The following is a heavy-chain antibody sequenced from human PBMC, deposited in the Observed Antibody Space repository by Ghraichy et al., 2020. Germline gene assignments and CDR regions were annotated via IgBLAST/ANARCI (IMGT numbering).Heavy chain of an antibody. D-gene: IGHD3-10*01. J-gene: IGHJ5*02. CDR3: ARGPGITMVRGVISHNWFDP. V-gene: IGHV1-8*01. Sequence: ASVKVSCKASGYTFTSYDINWVRQATGQGLEWMGWMNPNSGNTGYAQKFQGRVTMTRNTSISTAYMELSSLRSEDTAVYYCARGPGITMVRGVISHNWFDPWGQGTLVTVSS. CDR2: MNPNSGNT. CDR1: GYTFTSYD.